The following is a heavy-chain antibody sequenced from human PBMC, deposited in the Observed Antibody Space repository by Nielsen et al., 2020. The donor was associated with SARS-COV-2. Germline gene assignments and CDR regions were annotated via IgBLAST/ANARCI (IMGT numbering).Heavy chain of an antibody. D-gene: IGHD2-15*01. J-gene: IGHJ4*02. CDR2: IYYSGST. V-gene: IGHV4-59*08. CDR3: ARTDIYCSGGSCYTPFDY. Sequence: SETLSLTCTVSGGSISSYYCSWIRQPPGKGLEWIGYIYYSGSTNYNPSLKSRVTISVDTSKNQFSLKLSSVTAADTAVYYCARTDIYCSGGSCYTPFDYWGQGTLVTVSS. CDR1: GGSISSYY.